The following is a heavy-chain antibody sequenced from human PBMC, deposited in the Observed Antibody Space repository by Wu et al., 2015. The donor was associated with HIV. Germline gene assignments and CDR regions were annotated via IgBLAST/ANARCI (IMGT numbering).Heavy chain of an antibody. CDR2: MNPNSGNT. Sequence: QVQLVQSGAEVKKPGASVKVSCKASGYTFTSYDINWVRQATGQGLEWMGWMNPNSGNTGYAQKFQGRVTMTRNTSISTAYMELSSLRSEDTAVYYCARRGEWVRGVIWRGYYGSGRRGAKGPRSPSP. CDR1: GYTFTSYD. V-gene: IGHV1-8*01. J-gene: IGHJ6*02. CDR3: ARRGEWVRGVIWRGYYGSGRR. D-gene: IGHD3-10*01.